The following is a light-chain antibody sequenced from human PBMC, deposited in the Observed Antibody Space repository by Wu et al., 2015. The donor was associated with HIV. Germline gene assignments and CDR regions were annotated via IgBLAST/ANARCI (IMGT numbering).Light chain of an antibody. CDR3: QQRNDWPWT. J-gene: IGKJ1*01. CDR1: QSVNWY. CDR2: DSA. Sequence: DILLTQSPATLSLSPGERATLSCRASQSVNWYLAWFQQKPGQVPRLLIYDSANRATGIPGRFSGSGSGTDFTLTISSLEPEDFVVYYCQQRNDWPWTFGQGTKVEIK. V-gene: IGKV3-11*01.